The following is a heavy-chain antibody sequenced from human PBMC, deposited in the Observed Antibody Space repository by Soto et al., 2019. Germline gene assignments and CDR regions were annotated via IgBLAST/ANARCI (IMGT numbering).Heavy chain of an antibody. CDR3: ARISCTFGGVSVAVTWFDP. CDR2: IYYSGST. D-gene: IGHD3-16*02. Sequence: SETLSLTCTVSGGSISSCYCYWSWLRPAPGKGREWIGYIYYSGSTYYNPSLKSRVTISVDTSKNQFSLKLSSVTAADTAVYCCARISCTFGGVSVAVTWFDPWGQGTLVTVSS. CDR1: GGSISSCYCY. J-gene: IGHJ5*02. V-gene: IGHV4-30-4*01.